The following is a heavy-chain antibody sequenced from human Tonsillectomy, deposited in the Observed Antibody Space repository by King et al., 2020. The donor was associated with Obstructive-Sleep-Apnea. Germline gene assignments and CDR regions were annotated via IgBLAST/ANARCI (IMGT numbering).Heavy chain of an antibody. CDR2: INPDSGGT. V-gene: IGHV1-2*02. J-gene: IGHJ4*02. CDR3: ARATWGINEWELLWSDFAF. D-gene: IGHD1-26*01. CDR1: GYTLTGYY. Sequence: VQLVESGAEVKKPGASVKVSCKASGYTLTGYYIHWVRQAPGQGLEWMGWINPDSGGTNYAQEFQGRVTMTGDTSINTAYMELSRLRSDDTAVYYCARATWGINEWELLWSDFAFWGQGTLVTVSS.